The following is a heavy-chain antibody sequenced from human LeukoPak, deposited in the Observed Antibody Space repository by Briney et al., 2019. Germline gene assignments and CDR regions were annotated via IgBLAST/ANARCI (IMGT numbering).Heavy chain of an antibody. CDR3: ARAGPNDHRFDY. Sequence: GGSLRLSCAASGFTFSSYAMSWVRQAPGKGLEWVAVISYHGSSQYYADSVKGRFTISRDTLKNTVFLQMFSLRPEDTAIYYCARAGPNDHRFDYWGQGTLVTVSS. CDR2: ISYHGSSQ. CDR1: GFTFSSYA. V-gene: IGHV3-30*03. D-gene: IGHD1-1*01. J-gene: IGHJ4*02.